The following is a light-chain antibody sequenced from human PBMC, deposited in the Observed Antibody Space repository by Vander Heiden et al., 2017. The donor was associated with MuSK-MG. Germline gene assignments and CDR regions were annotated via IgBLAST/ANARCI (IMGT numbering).Light chain of an antibody. V-gene: IGKV3-15*01. J-gene: IGKJ1*01. CDR2: GAS. CDR3: QQENNWSRA. CDR1: QSVSSN. Sequence: EIVMTQSPATLSVSPGERATLSCRASQSVSSNLAWYQQKPGQAPRLLIYGASTTATGIPARFSGSGSGTEFTLTISSLQSEDFAVYYCQQENNWSRAFGQGTKVEIK.